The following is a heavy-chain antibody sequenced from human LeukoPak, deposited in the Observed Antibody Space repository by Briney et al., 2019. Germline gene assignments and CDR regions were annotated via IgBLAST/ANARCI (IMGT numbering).Heavy chain of an antibody. CDR3: HAAAGTGLDY. J-gene: IGHJ4*02. V-gene: IGHV4-30-4*01. CDR2: IYYSGST. CDR1: GGSISSGDYY. D-gene: IGHD6-13*01. Sequence: SETLSLTCTVSGGSISSGDYYWSWIRQPPGQGLEWIGYIYYSGSTYYNPSLKSRVTISVDTSKNQFSLKLSSVTAADTAVYYCHAAAGTGLDYWGQGTLVTVSS.